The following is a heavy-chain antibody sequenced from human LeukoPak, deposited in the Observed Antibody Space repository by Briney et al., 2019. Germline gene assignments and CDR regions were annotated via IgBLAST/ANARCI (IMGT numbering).Heavy chain of an antibody. D-gene: IGHD1-26*01. J-gene: IGHJ3*02. CDR3: AREIGGGYYPHDAFDI. CDR2: ISSSSSTI. CDR1: GFTFSSYS. Sequence: PGGSLRLSCAASGFTFSSYSMNWVRQAPGKGLEWVSYISSSSSTIYYADSVKGRFTISRDNAKNSLYLQMNSLRAEDTAVYYCAREIGGGYYPHDAFDIWGQGTMVTVSS. V-gene: IGHV3-48*01.